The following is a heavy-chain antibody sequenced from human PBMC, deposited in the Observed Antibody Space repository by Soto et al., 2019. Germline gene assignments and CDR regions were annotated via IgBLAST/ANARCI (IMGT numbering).Heavy chain of an antibody. V-gene: IGHV3-64D*06. D-gene: IGHD3-22*01. Sequence: GGSLRLSCSASGFTFSSYAMHWVRQAPGKGLEYVSAISSNGGSTYYADSVKGRFTISRDNSKNTLYLQMSSLRAEDTAVYYCVRGRYYYDNSGYYSPRYDAFDIWGQGTMVTVSS. CDR2: ISSNGGST. CDR3: VRGRYYYDNSGYYSPRYDAFDI. J-gene: IGHJ3*02. CDR1: GFTFSSYA.